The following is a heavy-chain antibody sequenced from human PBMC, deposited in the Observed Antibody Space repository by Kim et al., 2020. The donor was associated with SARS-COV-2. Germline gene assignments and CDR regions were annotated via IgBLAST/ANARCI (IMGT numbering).Heavy chain of an antibody. D-gene: IGHD5-12*01. J-gene: IGHJ4*02. CDR3: AKVRGYDYYFDY. Sequence: YYADSVKGRFTISRDNSKNTLYLQMNSLRAEDTAVYYCAKVRGYDYYFDYWGQGTLVTVSS. V-gene: IGHV3-23*01.